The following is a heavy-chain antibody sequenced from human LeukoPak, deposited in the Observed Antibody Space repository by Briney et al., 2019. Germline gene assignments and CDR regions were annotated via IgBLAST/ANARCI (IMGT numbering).Heavy chain of an antibody. CDR3: AREGRYYYYYMDV. CDR2: IYYSGST. Sequence: SETLSLTCTVSGGSISSYYWSWIRQPAGKGLEWIGSIYYSGSTYYNPSLKSRVTISVDTSKNQFSLKLSSVTAADTAVYYCAREGRYYYYYMDVWGKGTTVTVSS. V-gene: IGHV4-4*07. D-gene: IGHD1-26*01. J-gene: IGHJ6*03. CDR1: GGSISSYY.